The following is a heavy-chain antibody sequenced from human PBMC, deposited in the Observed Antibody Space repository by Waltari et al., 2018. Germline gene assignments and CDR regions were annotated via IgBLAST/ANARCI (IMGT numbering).Heavy chain of an antibody. CDR1: GGSISSSSYY. D-gene: IGHD1-1*01. CDR3: ARHDLEYGMDV. J-gene: IGHJ6*02. Sequence: QLQLQESGPGLVKPSETLSLTCTVSGGSISSSSYYWGWIRQPPGKGLEWIGSIYYSGSTYYNPSLKSRVTISVDTSKNQFSLKLSSVTAADTAVYYCARHDLEYGMDVWGQGTTVTVSS. V-gene: IGHV4-39*01. CDR2: IYYSGST.